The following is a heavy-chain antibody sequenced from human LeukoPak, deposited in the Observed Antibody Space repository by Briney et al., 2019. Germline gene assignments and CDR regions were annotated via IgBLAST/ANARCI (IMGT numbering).Heavy chain of an antibody. D-gene: IGHD6-13*01. J-gene: IGHJ3*02. CDR3: AITRGYSSSWRPEGDAFDI. V-gene: IGHV1-8*01. CDR1: GYTFTSYD. Sequence: GASVKVSCKASGYTFTSYDINWVRQATGQGLEWMGWMNPNSGNTGYAQKFQGRVTMTRNTSISTAYMELSSLRSEDTAVYYCAITRGYSSSWRPEGDAFDIWGQGTMVTVSS. CDR2: MNPNSGNT.